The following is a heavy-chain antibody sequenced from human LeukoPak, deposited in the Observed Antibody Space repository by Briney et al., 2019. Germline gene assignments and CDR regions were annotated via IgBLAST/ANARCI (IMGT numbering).Heavy chain of an antibody. CDR3: ASSGGTAMVTNY. CDR2: IYYNGNT. V-gene: IGHV4-59*01. CDR1: GGSISTYY. J-gene: IGHJ4*02. Sequence: SETLSLTCTVSGGSISTYYWSWIRQPPGKGLEWIGYIYYNGNTNYNPSLKSRVTISVDTSKNQFSLKLSSVTAADTAVYYCASSGGTAMVTNYWGQGTLVTVSS. D-gene: IGHD5-18*01.